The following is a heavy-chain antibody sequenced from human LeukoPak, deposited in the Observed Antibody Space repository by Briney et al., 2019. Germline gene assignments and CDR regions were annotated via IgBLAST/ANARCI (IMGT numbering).Heavy chain of an antibody. CDR2: ISSSSSYI. CDR3: ARDLNTYYYDSSGYRSGY. CDR1: GFTFSSYS. D-gene: IGHD3-22*01. Sequence: NPGGSLRLSCAASGFTFSSYSMNWVRQAPGKGLEWFSSISSSSSYIYYADSVKGRFTISRDNAKNSLYLQMNSLRAEDTAVYYCARDLNTYYYDSSGYRSGYWGQGTLVTVSS. V-gene: IGHV3-21*01. J-gene: IGHJ4*02.